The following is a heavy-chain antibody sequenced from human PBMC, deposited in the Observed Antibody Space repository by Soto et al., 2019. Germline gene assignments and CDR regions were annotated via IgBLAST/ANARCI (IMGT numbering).Heavy chain of an antibody. CDR1: GYTFTSYA. J-gene: IGHJ3*02. V-gene: IGHV1-3*01. Sequence: ASVKVSCKASGYTFTSYAMHWVRQAPGQRLEWMGWINAGNGNTKYSQKFQGRVTITRDTSASTAYMELSSPRSEDTAVYYCARGGYYDILTGYYKVIAFDIWGQGTMVTVSS. D-gene: IGHD3-9*01. CDR2: INAGNGNT. CDR3: ARGGYYDILTGYYKVIAFDI.